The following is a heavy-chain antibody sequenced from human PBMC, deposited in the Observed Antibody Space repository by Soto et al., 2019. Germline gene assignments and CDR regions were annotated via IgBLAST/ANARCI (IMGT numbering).Heavy chain of an antibody. J-gene: IGHJ4*02. CDR3: VRSLRFGELT. CDR1: GFSLSTSGVG. Sequence: QITLKESGPPLVKPTQTLTLTCTISGFSLSTSGVGVGWIRQPPGKALYWLALIYWDGDKRYSPSLKSRLTITKETSKNQVVLTMTNMDPVDTAPYYCVRSLRFGELTWGQGTLVTVSS. CDR2: IYWDGDK. V-gene: IGHV2-5*02. D-gene: IGHD3-10*01.